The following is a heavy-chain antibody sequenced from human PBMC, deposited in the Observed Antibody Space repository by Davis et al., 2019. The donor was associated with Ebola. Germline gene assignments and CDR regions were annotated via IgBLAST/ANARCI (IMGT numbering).Heavy chain of an antibody. V-gene: IGHV3-7*01. J-gene: IGHJ5*02. CDR1: GFTFSSYW. D-gene: IGHD3-3*01. CDR3: ARDGTIFGENWFDP. Sequence: PGGSLRLSCAASGFTFSSYWMSWVRQAPGKGLEWVANIKQDGSEKYYVDSVKGRFTISRDNAKNSLYLQMNSLRDEDTAVYYCARDGTIFGENWFDPWGQGTLVTVSS. CDR2: IKQDGSEK.